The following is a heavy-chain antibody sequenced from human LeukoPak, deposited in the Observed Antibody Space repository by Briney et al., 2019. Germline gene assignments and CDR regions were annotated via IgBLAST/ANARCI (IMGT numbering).Heavy chain of an antibody. CDR1: GGSISSYY. CDR3: ARRKYGGREPPHDAFDI. D-gene: IGHD4-23*01. Sequence: SETLSLTCTVSGGSISSYYWSWIRQPPGKGLEWIGYIYYSGSTNYNPSLKSRVTISVDTSKNQFSLKLSSVTAADTAVYYCARRKYGGREPPHDAFDIWGLGTMVTVSS. J-gene: IGHJ3*02. CDR2: IYYSGST. V-gene: IGHV4-59*08.